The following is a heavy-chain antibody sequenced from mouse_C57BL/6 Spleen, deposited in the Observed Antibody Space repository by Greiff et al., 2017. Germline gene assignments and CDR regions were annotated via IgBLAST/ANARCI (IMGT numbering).Heavy chain of an antibody. CDR1: GYAFSSYW. D-gene: IGHD2-3*01. CDR3: ARILDGYYNYFDY. Sequence: QVQLQQSGAELVKPGASVKISCKASGYAFSSYWMNWVKQRPGKGLEWIGQIYPGDGDPNSNGKFKGKATLTADKSSSTAYMQLSSLTSEDSAVYFCARILDGYYNYFDYWGQGTTLTVSS. J-gene: IGHJ2*01. CDR2: IYPGDGDP. V-gene: IGHV1-80*01.